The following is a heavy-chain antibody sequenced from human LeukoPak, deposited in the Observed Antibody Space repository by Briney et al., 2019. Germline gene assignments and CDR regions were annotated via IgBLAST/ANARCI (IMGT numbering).Heavy chain of an antibody. J-gene: IGHJ4*02. Sequence: ASVKVSCKVSGYTLTELSMHWVRQAPGQGLEWMGWISAYNGNTNYAQKLQGRVTMTTDTSTSTAYMELRSLRSDDTAVYYCARDAGTNSDYWGQGTLVTVSS. V-gene: IGHV1-18*01. CDR2: ISAYNGNT. CDR1: GYTLTELS. CDR3: ARDAGTNSDY. D-gene: IGHD1-1*01.